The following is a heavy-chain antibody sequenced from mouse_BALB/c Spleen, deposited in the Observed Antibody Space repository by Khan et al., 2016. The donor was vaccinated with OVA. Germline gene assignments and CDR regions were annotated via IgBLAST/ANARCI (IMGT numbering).Heavy chain of an antibody. J-gene: IGHJ3*01. D-gene: IGHD2-2*01. CDR3: TISGYGSFAY. Sequence: QVQLQQSGAELVKPGASVKLSCKASGYTFNSYYMYWVKQRPGQGLEWIGEINPNNGDANFNEKFKNKATLTVDKSSNTAFMQLSSLTSEDSAVYYCTISGYGSFAYWGQGTLVTVSA. V-gene: IGHV1S81*02. CDR2: INPNNGDA. CDR1: GYTFNSYY.